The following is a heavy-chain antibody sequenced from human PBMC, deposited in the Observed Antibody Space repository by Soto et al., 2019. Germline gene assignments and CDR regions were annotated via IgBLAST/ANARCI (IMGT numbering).Heavy chain of an antibody. J-gene: IGHJ3*02. CDR1: GYTFTSYD. D-gene: IGHD2-15*01. Sequence: ASVKVSCKASGYTFTSYDINWVRQATGQGLEWMGWMNPNSGNTGYAQKFRGRVTMIRNTSISTAYMELSSLRSEDTAVYYCARGSVHDCSGGSCYSIDAFDIWGQGTMVTVSS. V-gene: IGHV1-8*01. CDR2: MNPNSGNT. CDR3: ARGSVHDCSGGSCYSIDAFDI.